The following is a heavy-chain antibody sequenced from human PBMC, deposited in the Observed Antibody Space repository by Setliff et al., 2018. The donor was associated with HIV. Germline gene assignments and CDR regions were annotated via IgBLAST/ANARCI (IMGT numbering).Heavy chain of an antibody. CDR3: AKNPYSIRSFWFDP. V-gene: IGHV3-48*01. J-gene: IGHJ5*02. CDR2: ISGSGTPI. D-gene: IGHD6-13*01. CDR1: GFPFSPYS. Sequence: GGSLRLSCAASGFPFSPYSMNWARQAPGKGLEWVSYISGSGTPIYYADSVRGRFTISRDNAKTSLYLQMSGLRAEDTAMYYCAKNPYSIRSFWFDPWGQGTLVTVSS.